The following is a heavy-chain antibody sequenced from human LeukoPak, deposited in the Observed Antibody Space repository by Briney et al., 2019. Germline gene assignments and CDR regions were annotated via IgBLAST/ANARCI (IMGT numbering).Heavy chain of an antibody. CDR1: GFTFSSYS. V-gene: IGHV3-21*01. J-gene: IGHJ4*02. CDR3: ARDRIPGGAAFDY. CDR2: ISSSSSYI. D-gene: IGHD2-15*01. Sequence: GGSLRLSCAASGFTFSSYSMNWVRQAPGKGLEWVSSISSSSSYIYYADSVKGRFTISRDNAKNSLYLQMNSLRAEDTAVYYCARDRIPGGAAFDYWGQETLVTVSS.